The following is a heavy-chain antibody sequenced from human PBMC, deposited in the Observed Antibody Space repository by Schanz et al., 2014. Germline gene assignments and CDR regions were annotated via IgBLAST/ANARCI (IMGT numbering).Heavy chain of an antibody. Sequence: VQVLESGEGLVEAGGSLRLSCAASGLTFSDYYMSWIRQAPGKGLEWVSYISSSSSYTNYADSVKGRFTISRDNAKNALYLQMNSLRAEDTALYYWARDTAQSCIGPSCFEYFQHWGQGALXTVSS. V-gene: IGHV3-11*05. CDR3: ARDTAQSCIGPSCFEYFQH. D-gene: IGHD2-2*01. J-gene: IGHJ1*01. CDR2: ISSSSSYT. CDR1: GLTFSDYY.